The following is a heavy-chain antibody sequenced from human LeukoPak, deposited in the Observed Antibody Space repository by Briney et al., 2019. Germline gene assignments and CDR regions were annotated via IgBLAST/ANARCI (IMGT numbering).Heavy chain of an antibody. CDR3: ARDRRGIAARSGYYYYMDV. CDR1: GGSFSGYY. J-gene: IGHJ6*03. Sequence: SETLSLTCAVYGGSFSGYYWSWIRQPPGKGLEWIGEINHSGSTNYNPSLKSRVTMSVDTSKNQFSLRLSSVTAADTAVYYCARDRRGIAARSGYYYYMDVWGKGTTVTVSS. CDR2: INHSGST. D-gene: IGHD6-6*01. V-gene: IGHV4-34*01.